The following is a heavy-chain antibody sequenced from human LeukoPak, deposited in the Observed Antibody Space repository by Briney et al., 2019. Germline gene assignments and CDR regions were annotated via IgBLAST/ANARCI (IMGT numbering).Heavy chain of an antibody. D-gene: IGHD3-16*01. J-gene: IGHJ4*02. V-gene: IGHV3-30*01. Sequence: GGSLRLSCAASGFTFSSYAMHWVRQAPGKGLEWVAVISYDGSNKYYADSVKGRFTISRDNSKNTLYLQMNSLRAEDTAVYYCARGVGANYYFDYWGQGTLVTVSS. CDR3: ARGVGANYYFDY. CDR1: GFTFSSYA. CDR2: ISYDGSNK.